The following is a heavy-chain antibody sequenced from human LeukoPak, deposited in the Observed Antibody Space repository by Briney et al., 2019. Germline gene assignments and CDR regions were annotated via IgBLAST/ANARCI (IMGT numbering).Heavy chain of an antibody. CDR3: ARAAAIPVDYYYHYMDV. V-gene: IGHV4-59*01. J-gene: IGHJ6*03. Sequence: PSETLSLTGTVSGGSISSYYWSWIRQPPGKGLEWIGYIYTSGSTNYNPSLKSRVTISVDTSKNQFSLKLSSVTAADTAVYYCARAAAIPVDYYYHYMDVWGKGTTVTVSS. CDR2: IYTSGST. CDR1: GGSISSYY. D-gene: IGHD2-2*02.